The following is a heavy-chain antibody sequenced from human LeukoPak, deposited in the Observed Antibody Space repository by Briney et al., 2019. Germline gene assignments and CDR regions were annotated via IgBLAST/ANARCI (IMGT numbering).Heavy chain of an antibody. CDR2: ISSSGSTI. Sequence: GGSLRLSCAASGFTFSSYEVNWVRQAPGKGLEWVSYISSSGSTIYYADSVKGRFTISRDNAKNSLYLQMNSLRAEDTAVYYCARGSKLRYFDWLLTPHFDYWGQGTLVTVSS. D-gene: IGHD3-9*01. J-gene: IGHJ4*02. CDR1: GFTFSSYE. V-gene: IGHV3-48*03. CDR3: ARGSKLRYFDWLLTPHFDY.